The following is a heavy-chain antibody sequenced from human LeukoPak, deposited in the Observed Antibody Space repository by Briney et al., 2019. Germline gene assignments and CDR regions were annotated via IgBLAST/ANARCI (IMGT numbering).Heavy chain of an antibody. CDR3: AKDFVVVPGNVNYFDY. CDR2: ISGSGGST. Sequence: GGSLTLSCAASGFTFSSYDMSWVRQAPGKGLEWVSGISGSGGSTYYADSVKGRFTVSRDNSKNTLYVQMKSLRAEDTAVYYCAKDFVVVPGNVNYFDYWGQGTLVTVSS. CDR1: GFTFSSYD. V-gene: IGHV3-23*01. D-gene: IGHD2-21*02. J-gene: IGHJ4*02.